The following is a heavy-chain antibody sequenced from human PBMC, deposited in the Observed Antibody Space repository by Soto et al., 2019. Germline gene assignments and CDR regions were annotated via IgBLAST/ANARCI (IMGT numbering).Heavy chain of an antibody. V-gene: IGHV3-23*01. CDR2: ISGSGGST. Sequence: GGSLRLSCAASGFTFSSYAMSWVRQAPGKGLEWVSAISGSGGSTYYADSVKGRFTISRDNSKNTLYLQMNSLRAEDTAVYYCAKGRGGATMPQLYYYYMDVWGKGTTVTVSS. D-gene: IGHD5-12*01. J-gene: IGHJ6*03. CDR3: AKGRGGATMPQLYYYYMDV. CDR1: GFTFSSYA.